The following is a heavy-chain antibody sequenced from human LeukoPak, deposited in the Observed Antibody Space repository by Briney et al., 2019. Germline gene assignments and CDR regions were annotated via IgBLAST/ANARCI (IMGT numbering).Heavy chain of an antibody. CDR1: GFTFSSYA. CDR2: ISYDGSNK. Sequence: PGGSLRLSCAASGFTFSSYAMHWVRQAPGKGLEWVAVISYDGSNKYYADSVKGRFTISSDNSKNTLYLQMNSLRAEDTAVYYCARDSEWFGEPFFDYWGQGTLVTVSS. J-gene: IGHJ4*02. CDR3: ARDSEWFGEPFFDY. D-gene: IGHD3-10*01. V-gene: IGHV3-30-3*01.